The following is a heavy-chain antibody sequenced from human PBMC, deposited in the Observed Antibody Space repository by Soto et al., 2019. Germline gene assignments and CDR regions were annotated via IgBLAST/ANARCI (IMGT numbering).Heavy chain of an antibody. CDR1: GGSFSGYY. Sequence: PSETLSVICAVSGGSFSGYYWSWIRQPPVKGPEWIGEINHSGRTHYNPSLKRRVTRSVDTLKIQFSLKLSSVTAADTAVYCCGRLSGPGNWFDPWGQGTQVTVSS. CDR2: INHSGRT. V-gene: IGHV4-34*01. CDR3: GRLSGPGNWFDP. D-gene: IGHD3-10*01. J-gene: IGHJ5*02.